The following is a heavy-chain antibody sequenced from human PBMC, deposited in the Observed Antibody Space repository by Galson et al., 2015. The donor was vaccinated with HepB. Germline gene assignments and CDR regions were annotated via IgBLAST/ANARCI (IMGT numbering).Heavy chain of an antibody. CDR3: ARRHSGAWSYDY. Sequence: QSGAEVKKPGESLKISCKGSGYSFTDYWIGWVRQMPGKGLEWMGIIYPGDSDTRYSPSFQGQVTISTDKSINTAYLQWTSLKASDTAIYYCARRHSGAWSYDYWGQGTLVTVSS. CDR2: IYPGDSDT. CDR1: GYSFTDYW. D-gene: IGHD5-12*01. V-gene: IGHV5-51*03. J-gene: IGHJ4*02.